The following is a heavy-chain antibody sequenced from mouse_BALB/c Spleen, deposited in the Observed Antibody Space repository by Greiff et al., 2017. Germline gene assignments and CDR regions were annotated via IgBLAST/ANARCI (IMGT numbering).Heavy chain of an antibody. CDR3: ARDMEGYYAMDY. V-gene: IGHV7-3*02. J-gene: IGHJ4*01. Sequence: EVQGVESGGGLVQPGGSLRLSCATSGFTFTDYYMSWVRQPPGKALEWLGFIRNKANGYTTEYSASVKGRFTISRDNSQSILYLQMNTLRAEDSATYYCARDMEGYYAMDYWGQGTSVTVSS. CDR1: GFTFTDYY. CDR2: IRNKANGYTT.